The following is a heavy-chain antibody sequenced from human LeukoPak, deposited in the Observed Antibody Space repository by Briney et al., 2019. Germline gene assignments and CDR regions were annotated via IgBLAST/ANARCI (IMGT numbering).Heavy chain of an antibody. CDR3: ATGPYFCLDY. V-gene: IGHV1-2*07. D-gene: IGHD2/OR15-2a*01. CDR2: INPNSGGT. Sequence: GQPRGLGIEWMGWINPNSGGTIYAHKFQDRVTMTRDTSISAVYMELSGLRSDDTAVYYCATGPYFCLDYWGQGTLVTVSS. J-gene: IGHJ4*02.